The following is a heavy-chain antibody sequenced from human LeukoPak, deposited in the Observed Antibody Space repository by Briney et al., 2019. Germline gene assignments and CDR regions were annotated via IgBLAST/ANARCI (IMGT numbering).Heavy chain of an antibody. D-gene: IGHD3-9*01. CDR1: GASVSSDY. CDR2: IYHSGHT. V-gene: IGHV4-59*02. Sequence: PSETLSLTCTVSGASVSSDYWSWIRQSPGKGLEWIGYIYHSGHTMSNPSLKSRVTISVDTSKNQFSLKLSSVTAADTAVYYCARVTPYDILTGYRGIWFDPWGQGTLVTVSS. CDR3: ARVTPYDILTGYRGIWFDP. J-gene: IGHJ5*02.